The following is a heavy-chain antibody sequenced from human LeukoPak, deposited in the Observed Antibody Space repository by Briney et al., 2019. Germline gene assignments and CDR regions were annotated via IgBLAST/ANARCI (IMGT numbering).Heavy chain of an antibody. CDR3: ARGGTTIFGVVDYYMDV. CDR2: ISAYDGNT. J-gene: IGHJ6*03. CDR1: GYTFTSYG. D-gene: IGHD3-3*01. V-gene: IGHV1-18*01. Sequence: VASVKVSCKASGYTFTSYGISWVRQAPGQGLEWMGWISAYDGNTNYAQKLQGRVTMTTDTSTSTAYMELRSLRSDDTAVCYCARGGTTIFGVVDYYMDVWGKGTTVTVSS.